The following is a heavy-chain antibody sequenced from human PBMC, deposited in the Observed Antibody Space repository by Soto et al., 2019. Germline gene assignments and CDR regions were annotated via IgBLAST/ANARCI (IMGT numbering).Heavy chain of an antibody. Sequence: ASVKVSCKASGYTFTSYYIHWVRQAPVQGLEWMGIINPSAGTTSYAQKFQDRVTMTRDNSKNTLYLQMNSLRAEDTAVYYCAKVYVGATRGDWFDPWGQGTLVTVSS. CDR3: AKVYVGATRGDWFDP. CDR2: INPSAGTT. D-gene: IGHD1-26*01. CDR1: GYTFTSYY. J-gene: IGHJ5*02. V-gene: IGHV1-46*01.